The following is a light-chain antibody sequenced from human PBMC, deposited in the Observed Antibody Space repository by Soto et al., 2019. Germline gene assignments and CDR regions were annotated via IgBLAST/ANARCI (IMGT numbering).Light chain of an antibody. CDR1: SSDVGGYKF. Sequence: QSALTQPASVSGSPGQSITISCTGSSSDVGGYKFVSWYQQYPGKTPKLTIYEVSNRPSGVSNRFSGSKSGNTASLTISGLQAEDEADYYCSSYTSSSTLVFGTGTKLTVL. CDR2: EVS. CDR3: SSYTSSSTLV. V-gene: IGLV2-14*01. J-gene: IGLJ1*01.